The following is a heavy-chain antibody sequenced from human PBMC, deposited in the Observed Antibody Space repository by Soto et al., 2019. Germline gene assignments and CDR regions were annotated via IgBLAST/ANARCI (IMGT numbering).Heavy chain of an antibody. Sequence: LRLSCSASRFTFSTYEMNWVRQAPGKGLEWVSYISTSGSTVYYADSVKGRFTISRDNTRNSLYLQMNSLRDEDTALYYCVRYCSTTLCNGVATRTFDYWGQGTLVTVSS. CDR3: VRYCSTTLCNGVATRTFDY. CDR2: ISTSGSTV. CDR1: RFTFSTYE. V-gene: IGHV3-48*03. D-gene: IGHD2-2*01. J-gene: IGHJ4*02.